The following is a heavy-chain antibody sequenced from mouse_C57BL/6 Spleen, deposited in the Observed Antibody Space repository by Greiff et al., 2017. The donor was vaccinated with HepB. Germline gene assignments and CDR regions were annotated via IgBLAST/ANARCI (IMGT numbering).Heavy chain of an antibody. D-gene: IGHD3-2*02. CDR1: GYTFTSYW. CDR2: IYPGSGST. J-gene: IGHJ2*01. CDR3: ARRKSAQATFPNYFDY. V-gene: IGHV1-55*01. Sequence: QVQLQQPGAELVKPGASVKMSCKASGYTFTSYWITWVKQRPGQGLEWIGDIYPGSGSTNYNEKFKSKATLTVDTASSPAYMQLSSLTSEDSAVYYCARRKSAQATFPNYFDYWGQGTTLTVSS.